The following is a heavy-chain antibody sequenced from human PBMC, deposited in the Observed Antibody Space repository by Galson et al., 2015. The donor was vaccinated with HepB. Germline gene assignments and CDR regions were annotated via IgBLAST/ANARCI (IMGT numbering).Heavy chain of an antibody. V-gene: IGHV1-2*06. CDR1: GYTFAGSY. J-gene: IGHJ4*02. D-gene: IGHD4-17*01. Sequence: SVKVSCKASGYTFAGSYMHWLRQAPGQGLEWMGRINPNSGATNYAQNFQGRVTMTRDTSISIASMELSRLRSDDTAVYYCATEGLNYAEAFDYWGQGTLVTVSS. CDR2: INPNSGAT. CDR3: ATEGLNYAEAFDY.